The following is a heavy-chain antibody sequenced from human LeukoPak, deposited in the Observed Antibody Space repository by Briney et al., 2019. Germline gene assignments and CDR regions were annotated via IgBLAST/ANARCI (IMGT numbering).Heavy chain of an antibody. V-gene: IGHV3-7*03. J-gene: IGHJ4*02. CDR3: ARHPNYYDSSGYYKGFDC. CDR2: IKQDGSEK. CDR1: GFTFTSYW. Sequence: GGSLRLSCAASGFTFTSYWMSCVRQAPGKGLEWVASIKQDGSEKYYVDSVTGRFTISRDNAKNSLNLQMSSLRAEDTAVYYCARHPNYYDSSGYYKGFDCWGQGTLVTVSS. D-gene: IGHD3-22*01.